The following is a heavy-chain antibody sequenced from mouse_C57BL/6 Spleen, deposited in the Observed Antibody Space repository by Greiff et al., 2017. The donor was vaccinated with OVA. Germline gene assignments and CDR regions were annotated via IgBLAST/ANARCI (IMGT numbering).Heavy chain of an antibody. J-gene: IGHJ4*01. CDR1: GFSFNTYA. CDR2: IRSKSNNYAT. V-gene: IGHV10-1*01. CDR3: VRQGEGYYGSSPYYYAMDY. D-gene: IGHD1-1*01. Sequence: EVQLVESGGGLVQPKGSLKLSCAASGFSFNTYAMNWVRQAPGKGLEWVARIRSKSNNYATYYADSVKDRFTISRDDSESMLYLQMNNLKTEDTAMYYCVRQGEGYYGSSPYYYAMDYWGQGTSVTVSS.